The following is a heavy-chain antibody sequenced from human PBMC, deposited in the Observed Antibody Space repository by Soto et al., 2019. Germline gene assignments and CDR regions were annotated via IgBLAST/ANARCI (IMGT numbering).Heavy chain of an antibody. CDR1: GFAFNIYA. J-gene: IGHJ4*02. Sequence: GGSLRLSCSASGFAFNIYAMTWVRQAPGKGLEWVSTTGATGRTTYYSDAVKGRFTVSRDNSKNTLDLQMSNLRAEDTAVYYCATVHNSSRSFDYWGQGTLVRVSS. CDR2: TGATGRTT. CDR3: ATVHNSSRSFDY. D-gene: IGHD6-6*01. V-gene: IGHV3-23*01.